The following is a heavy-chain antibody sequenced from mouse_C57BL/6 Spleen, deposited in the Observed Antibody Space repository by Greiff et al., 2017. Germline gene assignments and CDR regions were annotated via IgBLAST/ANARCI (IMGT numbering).Heavy chain of an antibody. D-gene: IGHD1-1*01. CDR3: ANGAVVANFDY. J-gene: IGHJ2*01. CDR1: GYTFTSYW. V-gene: IGHV1-53*01. CDR2: INPSNGGP. Sequence: QVQLQQSGTELVKPGASVKLSCKASGYTFTSYWMHWVKQRPGQGLEWIGNINPSNGGPNYNEKFKSKATLTVDKSSSTTYMQLSILTSEDSAVYYCANGAVVANFDYWGQGTTLTVSS.